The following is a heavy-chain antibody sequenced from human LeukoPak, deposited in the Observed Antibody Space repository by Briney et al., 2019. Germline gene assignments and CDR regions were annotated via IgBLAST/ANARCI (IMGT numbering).Heavy chain of an antibody. Sequence: GASVKVSCKASGYTFTGYYMHWVRQAPGQGLEWMGWINPNSGGTNYAQKFQGRVTMTRDTSISTAYMELSRLRSDDTAVYYCARLTFGGVIVGDFDYWGQGTLVTVSS. CDR3: ARLTFGGVIVGDFDY. D-gene: IGHD3-16*02. J-gene: IGHJ4*02. V-gene: IGHV1-2*02. CDR2: INPNSGGT. CDR1: GYTFTGYY.